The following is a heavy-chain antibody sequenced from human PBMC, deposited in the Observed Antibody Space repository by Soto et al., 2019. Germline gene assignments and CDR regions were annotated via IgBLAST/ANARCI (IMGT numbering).Heavy chain of an antibody. J-gene: IGHJ5*01. D-gene: IGHD2-15*01. V-gene: IGHV4-30-4*08. CDR1: GGSVSSVSYY. Sequence: TSETLSLTCTVSGGSVSSVSYYWSWIRQPPGQALEYIGYIYKSATTYYNPSFESRVAISLDTSKSQFSLNVTSVTTADTAVYFCARGRYCLTGRCFPNWFDSWGQGTLVTVSS. CDR3: ARGRYCLTGRCFPNWFDS. CDR2: IYKSATT.